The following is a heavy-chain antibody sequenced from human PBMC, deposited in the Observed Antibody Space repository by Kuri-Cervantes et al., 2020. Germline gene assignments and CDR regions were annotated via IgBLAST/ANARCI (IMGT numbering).Heavy chain of an antibody. V-gene: IGHV3-23*01. CDR1: SYA. J-gene: IGHJ3*01. D-gene: IGHD2-15*01. CDR2: ISGSGGTT. CDR3: VREDSR. Sequence: GGSLRLSCASSYAMSWVRQAPGKGLEWVSLISGSGGTTYYADSVKGRFTISRDNSKNTLYLQMNSLRAEDTAVYYCVREDSRWGQGTMVTVSS.